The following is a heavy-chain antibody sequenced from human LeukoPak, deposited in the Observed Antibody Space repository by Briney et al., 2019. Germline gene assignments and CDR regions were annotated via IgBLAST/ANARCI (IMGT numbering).Heavy chain of an antibody. CDR2: ISSSSSYI. D-gene: IGHD3-10*01. V-gene: IGHV3-21*01. J-gene: IGHJ6*02. Sequence: GGSLRLSCAASGFTFSSYSMNWVRQAPGKGLEWVSSISSSSSYIYYADSVKGRFTISRDNAKNSLYLQMNSLRAEDTAVYYCARDGYYYGSGNRGYGMDVWGQGTTVTVSS. CDR3: ARDGYYYGSGNRGYGMDV. CDR1: GFTFSSYS.